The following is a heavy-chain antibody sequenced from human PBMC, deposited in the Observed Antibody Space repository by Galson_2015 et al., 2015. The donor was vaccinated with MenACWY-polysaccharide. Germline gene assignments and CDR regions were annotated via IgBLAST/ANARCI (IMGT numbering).Heavy chain of an antibody. Sequence: SLRLSCAASGFSFSVYRMSWVRQAPGKGLESVSSISSGSSYIYYADSVKGRFTISRDNAKNSLYLQMNSLRAEDTAVYYCARDSGSPFYYFDYWGQGTLVTVSS. J-gene: IGHJ4*02. D-gene: IGHD1-26*01. CDR1: GFSFSVYR. CDR3: ARDSGSPFYYFDY. CDR2: ISSGSSYI. V-gene: IGHV3-21*01.